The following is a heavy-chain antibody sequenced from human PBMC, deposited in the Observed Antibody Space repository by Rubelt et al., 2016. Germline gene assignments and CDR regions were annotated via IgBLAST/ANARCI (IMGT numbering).Heavy chain of an antibody. CDR3: ARGGWNYWYFDL. J-gene: IGHJ2*01. V-gene: IGHV4-34*01. Sequence: QVQLQQWGAGLLKPSETLSLTCAVYGGSFSGYYWSWIRQPPGKGLEWIGEINHSGSTNYNPSLKSRVPISGDTSKNQFSLMLCSVTAADTAVYYCARGGWNYWYFDLWGRGTLVTVSS. CDR1: GGSFSGYY. D-gene: IGHD1-1*01. CDR2: INHSGST.